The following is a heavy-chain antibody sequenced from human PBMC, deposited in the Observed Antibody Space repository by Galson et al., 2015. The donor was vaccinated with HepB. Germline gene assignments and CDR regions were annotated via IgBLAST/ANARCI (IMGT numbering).Heavy chain of an antibody. CDR3: AKKAAAGTFPLDY. CDR2: ISYDGSNK. CDR1: GFTFSSYA. D-gene: IGHD6-13*01. V-gene: IGHV3-30-3*02. J-gene: IGHJ4*02. Sequence: SLRLSCAASGFTFSSYAMHWVRQAPGKGLEWVAVISYDGSNKYYADSVKGRFTISRDNSKNTLYLQMNSLRAEDTAVYYCAKKAAAGTFPLDYWGQGTLVTVSS.